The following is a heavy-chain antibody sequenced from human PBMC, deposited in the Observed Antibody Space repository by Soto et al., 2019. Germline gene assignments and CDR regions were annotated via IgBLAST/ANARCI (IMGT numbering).Heavy chain of an antibody. CDR2: ISHSGSS. CDR3: ARVGYGGNSGDY. J-gene: IGHJ4*02. Sequence: QVPLQQWGAGLLNPSETLSLTCAVYGGSFSGYYWSWIRQPPGKGLEWFGEISHSGSSKYNPSLESRVTISVDTFKNQLSLKLSSVTVADTAVYYCARVGYGGNSGDYWGQGTLVTVSS. D-gene: IGHD4-17*01. V-gene: IGHV4-34*01. CDR1: GGSFSGYY.